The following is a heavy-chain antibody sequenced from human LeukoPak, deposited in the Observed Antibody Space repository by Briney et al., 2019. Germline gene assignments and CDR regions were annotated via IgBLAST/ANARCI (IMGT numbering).Heavy chain of an antibody. CDR1: GYTFTGYY. J-gene: IGHJ4*02. D-gene: IGHD3-3*01. Sequence: ASVKVSCKASGYTFTGYYMHWVRQAPGQGLEWMGWINPNSGGTNYAQKFQGRVTMTRDTSISTAYMELSRLRSDDMAVYYCAREVVYDFWSGYSDDYWGQGTLVTVSS. CDR3: AREVVYDFWSGYSDDY. CDR2: INPNSGGT. V-gene: IGHV1-2*02.